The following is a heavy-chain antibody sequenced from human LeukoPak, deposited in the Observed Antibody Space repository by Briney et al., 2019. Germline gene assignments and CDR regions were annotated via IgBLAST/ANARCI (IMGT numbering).Heavy chain of an antibody. CDR1: GFTFSSYA. V-gene: IGHV3-23*01. Sequence: PGGSLRLSCAASGFTFSSYAMSWVRQAPGKGLEWVSAISGSGGSTYYADSVKGRFTISRDNAKNSLYLQMNSLRAEDTAVYYCARTPRGAAAPGDRGYWGQGTLVTVSS. CDR2: ISGSGGST. CDR3: ARTPRGAAAPGDRGY. J-gene: IGHJ4*02. D-gene: IGHD6-13*01.